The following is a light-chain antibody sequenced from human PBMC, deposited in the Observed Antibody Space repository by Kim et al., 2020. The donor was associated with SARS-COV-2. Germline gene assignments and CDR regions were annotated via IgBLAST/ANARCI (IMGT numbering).Light chain of an antibody. V-gene: IGLV1-47*02. CDR2: SNN. Sequence: GQRVTISCSGSRSNIGSNYVYWYQQRPGAAPKLVIHSNNQRPSGVPDRISGSKSGTSASLAISGLQSEDEADYYCAAWDDSLSGAVFGGGTKLTAL. J-gene: IGLJ3*02. CDR3: AAWDDSLSGAV. CDR1: RSNIGSNY.